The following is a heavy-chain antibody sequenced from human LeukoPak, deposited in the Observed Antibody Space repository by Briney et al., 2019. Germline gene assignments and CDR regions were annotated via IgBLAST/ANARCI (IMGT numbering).Heavy chain of an antibody. CDR3: TRGRYQLLVFWVLDDY. V-gene: IGHV3-49*03. J-gene: IGHJ4*02. CDR2: IRSKAYGGTT. D-gene: IGHD2-2*01. Sequence: PGGSLRLSCTASGFTFGDYAMSWFRQAPGKGLEWVGFIRSKAYGGTTEYAASVKGRFTISRDDSKSIAYLQMNSLKTEDTAVYYCTRGRYQLLVFWVLDDYWGQGTLVTVSS. CDR1: GFTFGDYA.